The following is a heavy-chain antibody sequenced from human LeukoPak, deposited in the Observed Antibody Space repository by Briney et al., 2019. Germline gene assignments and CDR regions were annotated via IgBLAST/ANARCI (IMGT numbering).Heavy chain of an antibody. J-gene: IGHJ3*02. CDR3: ARGAYYYGSGGDAFDI. CDR1: GGSISSSNW. V-gene: IGHV4-4*02. CDR2: IYHSGST. Sequence: TASETLSLTCAVSGGSISSSNWWSWIRQPPGKGLEWIGEIYHSGSTNYNPSLKSRVTISVDTSKNQFSLKLSSVTAADTAVYYCARGAYYYGSGGDAFDIWGQGTMVTVSS. D-gene: IGHD3-10*01.